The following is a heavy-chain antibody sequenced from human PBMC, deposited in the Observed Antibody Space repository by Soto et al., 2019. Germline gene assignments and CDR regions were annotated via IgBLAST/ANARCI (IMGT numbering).Heavy chain of an antibody. CDR1: GFTFSSYA. J-gene: IGHJ4*02. CDR2: ISGSGGST. D-gene: IGHD6-13*01. V-gene: IGHV3-23*01. CDR3: AKDAPPTGYSSRAYFDY. Sequence: GGSLRLSCAASGFTFSSYAMSWVRQAPGKGLEWVSAISGSGGSTYYADSVKGRFTISRDNSKNTLYLQMNSLRAEDTAVYYCAKDAPPTGYSSRAYFDYWGQGTLVTVSS.